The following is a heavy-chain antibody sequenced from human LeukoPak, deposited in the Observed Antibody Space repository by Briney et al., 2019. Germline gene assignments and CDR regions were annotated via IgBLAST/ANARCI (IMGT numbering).Heavy chain of an antibody. D-gene: IGHD3-10*02. V-gene: IGHV3-11*04. CDR2: ITGSSITI. CDR1: GFTFSDYY. Sequence: PGGSLRLSCAASGFTFSDYYMTWIRQAPGKGLEWVSYITGSSITIYYADSVKGRFTISRDNAKNSLYLQMNSLRAEDTAVYYCAELGITMIGGVWGKGTTVTISS. CDR3: AELGITMIGGV. J-gene: IGHJ6*04.